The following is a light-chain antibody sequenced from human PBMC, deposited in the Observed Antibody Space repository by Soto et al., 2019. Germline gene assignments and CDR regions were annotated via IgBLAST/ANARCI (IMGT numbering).Light chain of an antibody. J-gene: IGKJ4*01. Sequence: EIVMTQSPATLSVSPGEIDTLSCRASKSFSSNLAWYQQKPGQATRIIIYGASTRATGLPARFSSSGSGTEFTLTISILQSEDFAVYYCQQYNNWPSLTFGGGTKVEIK. CDR2: GAS. V-gene: IGKV3-15*01. CDR1: KSFSSN. CDR3: QQYNNWPSLT.